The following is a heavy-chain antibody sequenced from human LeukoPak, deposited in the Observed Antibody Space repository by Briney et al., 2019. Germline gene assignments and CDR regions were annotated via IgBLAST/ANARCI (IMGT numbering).Heavy chain of an antibody. Sequence: XXXXXXXWIGRIYTSVSTNYNPSLKSRVTMSVDTSKNQYSLKLSSVTAADTAVYYCARDNYYDSSGIFDYWGQGTLVTVSS. J-gene: IGHJ4*02. V-gene: IGHV4-4*07. CDR3: ARDNYYDSSGIFDY. D-gene: IGHD3-22*01. CDR2: IYTSVST.